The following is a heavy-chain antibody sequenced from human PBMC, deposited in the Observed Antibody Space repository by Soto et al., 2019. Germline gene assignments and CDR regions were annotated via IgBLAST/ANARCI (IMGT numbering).Heavy chain of an antibody. D-gene: IGHD6-19*01. J-gene: IGHJ4*02. Sequence: GGSLRLSCASSGFTFSGYYMSWIRQAPGKGLEWISYISSSGTTENYADSVKGRFTVSRDNAKNSLYLQVNSLRAEDTAVYYCARDRGAVVGQYFDYWGQGTLVTVSS. CDR2: ISSSGTTE. V-gene: IGHV3-11*01. CDR3: ARDRGAVVGQYFDY. CDR1: GFTFSGYY.